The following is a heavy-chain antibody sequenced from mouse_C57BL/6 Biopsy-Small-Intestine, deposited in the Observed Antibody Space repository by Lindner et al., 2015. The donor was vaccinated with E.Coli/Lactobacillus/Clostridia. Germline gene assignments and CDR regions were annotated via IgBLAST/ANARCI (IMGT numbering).Heavy chain of an antibody. V-gene: IGHV1-85*01. CDR3: VREELDWYFDV. J-gene: IGHJ1*03. CDR2: LYPGNGNT. CDR1: GYTFTHYD. Sequence: VQLQESGPEVVKPGAAVKLSCKASGYTFTHYDLNWVKQRPGQGLEWIGRLYPGNGNTHYNEKLKDKATLTVDTSATTAYMELHSLTSEDSAVYYCVREELDWYFDVWGTGTTVTVSS.